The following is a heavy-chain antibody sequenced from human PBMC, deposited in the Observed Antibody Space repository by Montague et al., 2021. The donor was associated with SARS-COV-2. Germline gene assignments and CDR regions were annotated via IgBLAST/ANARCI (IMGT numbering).Heavy chain of an antibody. CDR1: GFTFGDYA. CDR3: TRGVLRYFDWLLYSIIDYFDY. V-gene: IGHV3-49*04. J-gene: IGHJ4*02. CDR2: IRSKAYGGTT. D-gene: IGHD3-9*01. Sequence: SLRLSCAASGFTFGDYAMSWVRQAPGKGLEWVGFIRSKAYGGTTEYAASVEGRFTISRDDSKSIAYLQMNSLKAEDTAVYYCTRGVLRYFDWLLYSIIDYFDYWGQGTLVTVSS.